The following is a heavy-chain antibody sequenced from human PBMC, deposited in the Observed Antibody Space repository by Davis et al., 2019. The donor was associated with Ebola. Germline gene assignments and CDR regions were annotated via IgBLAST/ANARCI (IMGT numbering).Heavy chain of an antibody. V-gene: IGHV4-59*08. CDR1: GGSISTYY. CDR3: ARLDSGSYGGLDY. J-gene: IGHJ4*02. Sequence: SETLSLTCTVSGGSISTYYWSWIRQPPGEGLEWIGFIYKSGSTNYNPSLKGRVAISVDTSKNQFSLKLSSVTAADTAVYYCARLDSGSYGGLDYWGQGTLVTVSS. CDR2: IYKSGST. D-gene: IGHD1-26*01.